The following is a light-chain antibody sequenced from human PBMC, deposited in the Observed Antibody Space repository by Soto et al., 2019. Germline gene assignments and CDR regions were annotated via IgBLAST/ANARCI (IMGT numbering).Light chain of an antibody. CDR1: SSNVGAGYD. Sequence: QSVLTQPPSVSGAPGQRVSISGTGSSSNVGAGYDVHWYQQLPGTAPKLLIYGNSNRPSGVPDRFSGSKSGTSASLAITGLQAEDEAVYYCQSYDSSLSGVVFGGGTKLTVL. V-gene: IGLV1-40*01. CDR2: GNS. CDR3: QSYDSSLSGVV. J-gene: IGLJ2*01.